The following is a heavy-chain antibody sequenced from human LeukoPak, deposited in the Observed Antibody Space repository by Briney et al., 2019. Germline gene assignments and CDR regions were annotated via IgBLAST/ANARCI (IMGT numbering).Heavy chain of an antibody. CDR1: GLTVSSNY. Sequence: GSLRLSCAASGLTVSSNYMGWVRQAPGKGLEWVSVIYSGGNTFYADSVKGRFTISRDNSKNTLYLQMNSLRAEDTAVYYCAREMIQLPGYFDYWGQGTLVTVSS. D-gene: IGHD5-18*01. V-gene: IGHV3-53*01. J-gene: IGHJ4*02. CDR3: AREMIQLPGYFDY. CDR2: IYSGGNT.